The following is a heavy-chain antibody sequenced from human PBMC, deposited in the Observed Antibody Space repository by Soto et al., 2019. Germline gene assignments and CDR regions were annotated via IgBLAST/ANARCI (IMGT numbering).Heavy chain of an antibody. J-gene: IGHJ5*02. V-gene: IGHV1-2*04. CDR1: GYTFTGYY. CDR3: ARDEGGYLNWFDP. Sequence: ASVKVSCKASGYTFTGYYMHWVRQAPGQGLEWMGWINPNSGGTNYAQKFQGWVTMTRDTSISTAYMELSRLSSDDTAVYYCARDEGGYLNWFDPWGQGTLVTVSS. D-gene: IGHD5-12*01. CDR2: INPNSGGT.